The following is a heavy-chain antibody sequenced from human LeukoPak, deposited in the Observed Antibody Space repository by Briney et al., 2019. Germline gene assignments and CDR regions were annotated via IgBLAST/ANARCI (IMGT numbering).Heavy chain of an antibody. V-gene: IGHV4-30-4*08. D-gene: IGHD3-3*01. CDR3: ASQGFITIFGVVTGAHFDY. CDR2: IYYSGIT. CDR1: GGSISSGDYY. J-gene: IGHJ4*02. Sequence: SQTLSLXCTVSGGSISSGDYYWSWIRQPPGKGLEWIGYIYYSGITYYNPSLKSRVTISVDTSKNQFSLKLSSVTAADTAVYYCASQGFITIFGVVTGAHFDYWGQGTLVTVSS.